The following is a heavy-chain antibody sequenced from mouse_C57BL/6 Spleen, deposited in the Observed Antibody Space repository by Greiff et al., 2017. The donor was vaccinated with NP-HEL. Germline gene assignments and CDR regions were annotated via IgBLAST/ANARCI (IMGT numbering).Heavy chain of an antibody. D-gene: IGHD6-1*01. J-gene: IGHJ2*01. V-gene: IGHV5-16*01. CDR3: ARERDNPYFDY. CDR2: INYDGSST. CDR1: GFTFSDYY. Sequence: EVQVVESEGGLVQPGSSMKLSCTASGFTFSDYYMAWVRQVPEKGLEWVANINYDGSSTYYLDSLKSRFIISRDNAKNILYLQMSSLKSEDTATYYCARERDNPYFDYWGQGTTLTVSS.